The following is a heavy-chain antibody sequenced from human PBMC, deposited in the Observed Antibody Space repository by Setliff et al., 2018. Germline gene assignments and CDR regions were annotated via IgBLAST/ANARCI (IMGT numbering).Heavy chain of an antibody. CDR2: FYNSGNT. Sequence: PSETLSLTCTVSGGSISSGTYYWSWIRQHPGKGLEWIGYFYNSGNTYYNPSLKSRFTISFDTPKNQFSLRLSSVTAVDTAVYYCARVQRYKGAFDIWG. D-gene: IGHD3-9*01. CDR3: ARVQRYKGAFDI. V-gene: IGHV4-31*02. CDR1: GGSISSGTYY. J-gene: IGHJ3*02.